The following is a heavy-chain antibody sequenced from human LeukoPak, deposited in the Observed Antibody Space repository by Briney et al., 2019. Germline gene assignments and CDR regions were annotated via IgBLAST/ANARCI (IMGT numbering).Heavy chain of an antibody. CDR2: IYGSSRT. Sequence: GGSLRLSCVGSGFIVSSNYMSWVRQAAGKGLEWVSVIYGSSRTYYADSVKGRFTISRDNSKNTVYLQMDSLRAEDTAVYYCARDRADGYNYGDYFDNWGQGTLVTVSS. CDR3: ARDRADGYNYGDYFDN. D-gene: IGHD5-18*01. V-gene: IGHV3-66*01. CDR1: GFIVSSNY. J-gene: IGHJ4*02.